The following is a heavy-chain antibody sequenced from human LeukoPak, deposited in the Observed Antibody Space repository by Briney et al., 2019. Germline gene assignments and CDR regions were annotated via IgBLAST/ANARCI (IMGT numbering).Heavy chain of an antibody. V-gene: IGHV3-15*01. CDR1: GFTFSNAW. D-gene: IGHD3-22*01. CDR2: IKSKTDGGTT. CDR3: TTECAYYYDSSGYDPYYFDY. Sequence: PGGSLRLSCAASGFTFSNAWMSWVRQAPGKGLEWVGRIKSKTDGGTTDYAAPVKGGFTISRDDSKNTLYLQMNSLKTEDTAVYYCTTECAYYYDSSGYDPYYFDYWGQGTLVTVSS. J-gene: IGHJ4*02.